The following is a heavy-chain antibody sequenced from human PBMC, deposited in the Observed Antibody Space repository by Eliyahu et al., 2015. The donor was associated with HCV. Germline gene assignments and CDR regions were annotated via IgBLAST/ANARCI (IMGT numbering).Heavy chain of an antibody. Sequence: QVQLQXSGPGLVKPSETLSLTCTVSGGSIXXXXWSWIRQPPGKGLEWIGYIHYGGSTNXNPSLKSRVTMSVDTSKNQFSLNLTSVTAADTAMYYCASGGGGIAVTGTGGWFDPWGQGTLVTVSS. V-gene: IGHV4-59*01. D-gene: IGHD6-19*01. CDR2: IHYGGST. CDR3: ASGGGGIAVTGTGGWFDP. J-gene: IGHJ5*02. CDR1: GGSIXXXX.